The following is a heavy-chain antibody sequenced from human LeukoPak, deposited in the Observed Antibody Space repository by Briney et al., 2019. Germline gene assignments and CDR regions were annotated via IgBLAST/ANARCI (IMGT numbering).Heavy chain of an antibody. J-gene: IGHJ6*02. Sequence: PGGSLRLSCAASGFTFSSYAMHWVRQAPGKGLEWVAVISYDGSDKYYADSVKGRFTISRDNSKNTLYLQMSSLRAEDTAVYYCAREGLWFRELRHYYYGMDVWGQGTTVTVSS. CDR3: AREGLWFRELRHYYYGMDV. CDR1: GFTFSSYA. V-gene: IGHV3-30-3*01. D-gene: IGHD3-10*01. CDR2: ISYDGSDK.